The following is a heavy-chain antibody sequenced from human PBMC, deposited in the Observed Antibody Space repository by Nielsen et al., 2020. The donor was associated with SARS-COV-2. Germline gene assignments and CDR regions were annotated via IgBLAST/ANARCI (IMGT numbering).Heavy chain of an antibody. CDR2: INPNSGNT. CDR3: ARGQGYSYGYDYYYYYYMDV. J-gene: IGHJ6*03. Sequence: ASVKVSCKASGYTFTGYYMHWVRQAPGQGLEWMGRINPNSGNTGYAQKFQGRVTMTRNTSISTAYMELSSLRSEDTAVYYCARGQGYSYGYDYYYYYYMDVWGKGTTVTVSS. D-gene: IGHD5-18*01. CDR1: GYTFTGYY. V-gene: IGHV1-8*02.